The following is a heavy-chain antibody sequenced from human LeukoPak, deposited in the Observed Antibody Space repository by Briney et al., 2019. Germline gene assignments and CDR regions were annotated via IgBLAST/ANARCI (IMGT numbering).Heavy chain of an antibody. J-gene: IGHJ5*02. CDR3: AKVGVVISHLAWFDP. V-gene: IGHV3-23*01. CDR2: ISVRRIDT. D-gene: IGHD3-3*01. Sequence: GGSLRLSCAASGVTFSAYAMSWVRQGPGKGLGWVSAISVRRIDTQLADSVKARFTISRDNSKNTPYPQLNSLRAEDTAVYYCAKVGVVISHLAWFDPWAQGTLVTVSS. CDR1: GVTFSAYA.